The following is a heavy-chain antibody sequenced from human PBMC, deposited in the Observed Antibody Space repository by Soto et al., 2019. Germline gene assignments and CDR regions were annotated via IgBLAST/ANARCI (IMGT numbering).Heavy chain of an antibody. CDR1: GYSFTSHY. D-gene: IGHD3-10*01. CDR3: AREHYGNSAWFDP. V-gene: IGHV1-8*02. J-gene: IGHJ5*02. Sequence: ASVKVSCKAIGYSFTSHYIHWVRQAPGQGLEWMGWMNPNSGNTGYAQKFQGRVTMTRNTSISTAYMELSSLRSEDTAVYYCAREHYGNSAWFDPWGQGTLVTAPQ. CDR2: MNPNSGNT.